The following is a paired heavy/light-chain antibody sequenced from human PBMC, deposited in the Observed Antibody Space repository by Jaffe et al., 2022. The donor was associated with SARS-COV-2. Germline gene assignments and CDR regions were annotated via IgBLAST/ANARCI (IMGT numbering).Light chain of an antibody. V-gene: IGKV3-11*01. CDR2: DAS. CDR3: QQRSNWPIT. Sequence: EIVLTQSPATLSLSPGERATLSCRASQSVNSYLDWYQQKPGQAPRLLIYDASNRATGIPARFSGSGFGTDFNLSISSLEPEDFAVYYCQQRSNWPITFGPGTKVDI. CDR1: QSVNSY. J-gene: IGKJ3*01.
Heavy chain of an antibody. CDR1: GGSISTGRYY. V-gene: IGHV4-39*01. CDR2: IYYSGST. D-gene: IGHD4-17*01. CDR3: ARHFLGWYGDSEGY. Sequence: QLQLQESGPGLVKPSETLSLTCTVSGGSISTGRYYWGWIRQPPGKGLEWIASIYYSGSTYYNPSLQSRVTISLVTSKNQFSLSLNSVIAADTAIYYCARHFLGWYGDSEGYWGQGTLVTVSS. J-gene: IGHJ4*02.